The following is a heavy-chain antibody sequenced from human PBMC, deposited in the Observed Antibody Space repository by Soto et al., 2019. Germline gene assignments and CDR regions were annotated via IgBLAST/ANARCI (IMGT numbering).Heavy chain of an antibody. CDR3: ARGDGVATQYFDY. V-gene: IGHV1-69*02. Sequence: QVQLVQSGAEVKKPGSSVKVSCKASGGTFSSYTISWVRQAPGQGLEWMGRIIPILGIANYAQKFQGRVTSTEDKSTSTAYMELSSLRSEDTAVYYCARGDGVATQYFDYGGQGTLVTVSS. CDR1: GGTFSSYT. CDR2: IIPILGIA. J-gene: IGHJ4*02. D-gene: IGHD5-12*01.